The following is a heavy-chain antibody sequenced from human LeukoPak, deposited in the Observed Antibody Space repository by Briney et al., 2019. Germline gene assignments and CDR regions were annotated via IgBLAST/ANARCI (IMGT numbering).Heavy chain of an antibody. D-gene: IGHD6-13*01. CDR3: ARAHSSSWSNDPFDY. CDR2: IIPIFGTA. CDR1: GGTFSSYA. J-gene: IGHJ4*02. Sequence: SVKVSCKASGGTFSSYAISWVRQAPGQGLEWMGRIIPIFGTANYAQKFQGRVTITTDESTSTAYMELSSLRSEDTAVYYCARAHSSSWSNDPFDYWGQGTLVTVSS. V-gene: IGHV1-69*05.